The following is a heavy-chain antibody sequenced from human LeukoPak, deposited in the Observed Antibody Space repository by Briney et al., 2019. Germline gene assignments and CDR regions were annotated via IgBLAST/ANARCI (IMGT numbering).Heavy chain of an antibody. J-gene: IGHJ4*02. V-gene: IGHV6-1*01. CDR3: AREDLGAAYFDF. CDR2: IYYRSKWYN. Sequence: SQTLSLTCAISGDSVSTNNVAWNWIRQSPSRGLEWLGRIYYRSKWYNDYAVSVKSRIIINPDTSKNQFSLQLNSVTPDDTAVYYCAREDLGAAYFDFWGQGILVTVSS. D-gene: IGHD3-16*01. CDR1: GDSVSTNNVA.